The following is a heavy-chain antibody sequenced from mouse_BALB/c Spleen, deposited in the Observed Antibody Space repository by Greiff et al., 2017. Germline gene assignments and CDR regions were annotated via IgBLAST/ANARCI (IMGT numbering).Heavy chain of an antibody. D-gene: IGHD2-10*02. CDR2: IYPGNSDT. J-gene: IGHJ4*01. CDR1: GYTFTSYW. CDR3: TRKGALYGPYAMDY. V-gene: IGHV1-5*01. Sequence: VQLQQSGTVLARPGASVKMSCKASGYTFTSYWMHWVKQRPGQGLEWIGAIYPGNSDTSYNQKFKGKAKLTAVTSTSTAYMELSSLTNEDSAVYYCTRKGALYGPYAMDYWGQGTSGTVSS.